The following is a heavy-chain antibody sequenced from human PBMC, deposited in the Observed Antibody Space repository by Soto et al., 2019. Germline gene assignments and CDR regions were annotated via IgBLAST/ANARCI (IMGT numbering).Heavy chain of an antibody. D-gene: IGHD6-19*01. CDR3: AHTLVAGLGYYFDS. J-gene: IGHJ4*02. Sequence: QITLKESGPTLVKPTQPLTLTCTFSGFSLSTTRVGVGWIRQPPGKALEWLALIYWDDDKRYSPFLKSRLTITKDTSKNQVVLTMTNMDPMDTATYFCAHTLVAGLGYYFDSWGQGTLVTVSS. CDR1: GFSLSTTRVG. V-gene: IGHV2-5*02. CDR2: IYWDDDK.